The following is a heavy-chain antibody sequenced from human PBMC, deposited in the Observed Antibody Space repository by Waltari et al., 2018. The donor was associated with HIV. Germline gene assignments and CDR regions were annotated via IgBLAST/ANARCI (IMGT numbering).Heavy chain of an antibody. J-gene: IGHJ6*02. D-gene: IGHD3-10*01. CDR3: ARNPPLLYNYGMDV. CDR1: GFIFGTYR. CDR2: ISSSGSII. Sequence: EIRLEESGGGLVQPGGSLTLSCTASGFIFGTYRMNWVRQAPGEGLEWLAYISSSGSIIYYAESVKGRSTISRDNVKKSLALQMNNLSAEDTAVYYCARNPPLLYNYGMDVWGQGTTVTVSS. V-gene: IGHV3-48*01.